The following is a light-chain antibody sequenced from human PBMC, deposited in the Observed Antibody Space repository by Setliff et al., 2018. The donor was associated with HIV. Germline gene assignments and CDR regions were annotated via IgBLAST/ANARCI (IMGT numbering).Light chain of an antibody. CDR3: QSYDSSLSGSYV. CDR1: SSNIGAGFD. Sequence: QSVLTQPPSVSGAPGQRVTVSCTGSSSNIGAGFDVHWYQQLPGTAPKLLLYDNNNRPSGVPDRFSGSKSGTSASLAITGLQAEDEAEYYCQSYDSSLSGSYVFGTGTKVTVL. J-gene: IGLJ1*01. V-gene: IGLV1-40*01. CDR2: DNN.